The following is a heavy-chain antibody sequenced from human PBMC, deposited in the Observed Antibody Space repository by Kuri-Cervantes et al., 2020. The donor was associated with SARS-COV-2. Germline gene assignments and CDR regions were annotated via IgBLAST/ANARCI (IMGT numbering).Heavy chain of an antibody. D-gene: IGHD5-24*01. CDR1: GFTFSSYS. CDR2: ISSSSYI. V-gene: IGHV3-21*01. Sequence: GGSLRLSCAASGFTFSSYSMNWVRQAPGKGLEWVSSISSSSYIYYADSVKGRFTISRDNAKNSLYLQMNSLRAEDTAVYYCARESWAWLQLFDAFDIWGQGTMVTVSS. J-gene: IGHJ3*02. CDR3: ARESWAWLQLFDAFDI.